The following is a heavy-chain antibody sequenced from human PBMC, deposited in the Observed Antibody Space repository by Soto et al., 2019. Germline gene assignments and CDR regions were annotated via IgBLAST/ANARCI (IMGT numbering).Heavy chain of an antibody. D-gene: IGHD1-26*01. CDR2: IIPIFGTA. V-gene: IGHV1-69*01. CDR3: ARDTPTIVGATRGWFDP. CDR1: GGTCSSYA. J-gene: IGHJ5*02. Sequence: QVQLVQSGAEVKKPGSSVKVSCKASGGTCSSYAISWVRQAPGQGLEWMGGIIPIFGTANYAQKFQGRVTITADESTSTAYMELSSLRSEDTAVYYCARDTPTIVGATRGWFDPWGQGTLVTVSS.